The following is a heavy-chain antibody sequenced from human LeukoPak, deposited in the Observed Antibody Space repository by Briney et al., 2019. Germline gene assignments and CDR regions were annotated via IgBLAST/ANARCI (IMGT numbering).Heavy chain of an antibody. V-gene: IGHV1-18*01. CDR1: GYTFTSYG. CDR3: ARGARFLEWHNYYYYYGMDA. Sequence: ASVKVSCKASGYTFTSYGISWVRQAPGQGLEWMGWISAYNGNTNYAQKLQGRVTMTTDTSTSTAYMELRSLRSDDTAVYYCARGARFLEWHNYYYYYGMDAWGQGTTVTVSS. CDR2: ISAYNGNT. J-gene: IGHJ6*02. D-gene: IGHD3-3*01.